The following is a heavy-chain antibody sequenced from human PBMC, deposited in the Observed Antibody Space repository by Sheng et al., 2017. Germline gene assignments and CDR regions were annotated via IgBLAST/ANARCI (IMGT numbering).Heavy chain of an antibody. Sequence: QVQLVQSGAEVKKPGSSVKVSCKASGGTFSSYAISWVRQAPGQGLEWMGGIIPILGIANYAQKFQGRVTITADKSTSTAYMELSSLRSEDTAVYYCASSGGARGYSGYDQGAFDYWGQGTLVTVSS. V-gene: IGHV1-69*04. CDR3: ASSGGARGYSGYDQGAFDY. J-gene: IGHJ4*02. CDR2: IIPILGIA. CDR1: GGTFSSYA. D-gene: IGHD5-12*01.